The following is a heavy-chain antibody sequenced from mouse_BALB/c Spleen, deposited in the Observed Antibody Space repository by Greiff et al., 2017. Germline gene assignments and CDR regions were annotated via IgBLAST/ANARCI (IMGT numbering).Heavy chain of an antibody. Sequence: EVQLQQSGPELVKPGASVKIPCKASGYTFTDYNMDWVKQSHGKSLEWIGDINPNNGGTIYNQKFKGKATLTVDKSSSTAYMELRSLTSEDTAVYYCAREVVGYAMDYWGQGTSVTVSS. CDR1: GYTFTDYN. J-gene: IGHJ4*01. CDR3: AREVVGYAMDY. V-gene: IGHV1-18*01. CDR2: INPNNGGT. D-gene: IGHD1-1*02.